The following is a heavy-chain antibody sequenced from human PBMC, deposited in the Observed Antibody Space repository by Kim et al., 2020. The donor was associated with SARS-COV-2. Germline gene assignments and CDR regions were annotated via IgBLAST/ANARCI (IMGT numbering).Heavy chain of an antibody. V-gene: IGHV1-69*13. CDR2: IIPIFGTA. Sequence: SVKVSCKASGGTFSSYAISWVRQAPGQGLEWMGGIIPIFGTANYAQKFQGRVTITADESTSTAYMELSSLRSEDTAVYYCARVGHYYDSSGYYDYWGQGTLVTVSS. CDR1: GGTFSSYA. D-gene: IGHD3-22*01. J-gene: IGHJ4*02. CDR3: ARVGHYYDSSGYYDY.